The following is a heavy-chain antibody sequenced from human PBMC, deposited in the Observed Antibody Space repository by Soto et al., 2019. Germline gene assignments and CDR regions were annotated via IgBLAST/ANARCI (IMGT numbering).Heavy chain of an antibody. CDR1: GFTFTSYW. V-gene: IGHV3-74*01. D-gene: IGHD3-10*01. CDR2: IKYDETTT. CDR3: ARGVRGYYGLDY. Sequence: EVQLVESGGCLVQFGGSLRLSCAASGFTFTSYWVHWVRQVPGKGLVWVSRIKYDETTTGYADSVKGRFTISRDNRRNTVYLQMNSLRAEDTAVYFCARGVRGYYGLDYWGQGALVTVSS. J-gene: IGHJ4*02.